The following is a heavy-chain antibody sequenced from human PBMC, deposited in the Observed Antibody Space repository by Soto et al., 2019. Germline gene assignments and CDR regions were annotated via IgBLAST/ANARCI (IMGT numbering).Heavy chain of an antibody. J-gene: IGHJ6*03. CDR2: ISSSSSYI. CDR3: ARDWPTRPNPENIVVVPAAMSRYYYYMDV. D-gene: IGHD2-2*01. Sequence: GGSLRLSCAASGFTFSSYSMNWVRQAPGKGLEWVSSISSSSSYIYYADSVKGRFTISRDNAKNSLYLQMNSLRAEDTAVYYCARDWPTRPNPENIVVVPAAMSRYYYYMDVWGKGTTVTVSS. CDR1: GFTFSSYS. V-gene: IGHV3-21*01.